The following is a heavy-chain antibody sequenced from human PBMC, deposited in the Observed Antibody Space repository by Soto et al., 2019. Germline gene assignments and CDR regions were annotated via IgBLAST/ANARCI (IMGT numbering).Heavy chain of an antibody. CDR2: INAGNGNT. D-gene: IGHD4-17*01. CDR1: GYTFTSYA. CDR3: ARSDGPLGDY. V-gene: IGHV1-3*01. J-gene: IGHJ4*02. Sequence: QGQLVQSGAEVKKPGASVKVSCKASGYTFTSYAMHWVRQAPGQRLEWMGRINAGNGNTKYSQKFQGRVTITRDTSASTAYLELSSVRSEDTAVYYCARSDGPLGDYWGQGTLVTVSS.